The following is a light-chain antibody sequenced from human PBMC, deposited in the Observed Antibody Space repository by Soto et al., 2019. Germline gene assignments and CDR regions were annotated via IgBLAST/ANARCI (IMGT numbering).Light chain of an antibody. CDR1: SSDVGSYNL. CDR2: EVS. J-gene: IGLJ2*01. V-gene: IGLV2-23*02. CDR3: CSYAGSSTLV. Sequence: QSALTQPASVSGSPGQSITISCTGTSSDVGSYNLVSWYQQDPGKAPKLMIYEVSKRPSGVSNRFSGSKSGNTASLTISGLQAEDEAEYYCCSYAGSSTLVFGGGTKLTVL.